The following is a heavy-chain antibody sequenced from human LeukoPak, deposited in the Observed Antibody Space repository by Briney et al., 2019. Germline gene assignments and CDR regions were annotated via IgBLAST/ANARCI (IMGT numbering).Heavy chain of an antibody. J-gene: IGHJ6*02. D-gene: IGHD2-15*01. CDR1: GGTFSSYA. Sequence: VASVKVSCKASGGTFSSYAISWVRQAPGQGLEWMGGIIPIFGTANYAQKFQGRVTITADESTSTAYMELSSLRSEDTAVYYCARSLGYCSGGSCYSGGYGMDVWGQGTTVTVSS. CDR3: ARSLGYCSGGSCYSGGYGMDV. CDR2: IIPIFGTA. V-gene: IGHV1-69*13.